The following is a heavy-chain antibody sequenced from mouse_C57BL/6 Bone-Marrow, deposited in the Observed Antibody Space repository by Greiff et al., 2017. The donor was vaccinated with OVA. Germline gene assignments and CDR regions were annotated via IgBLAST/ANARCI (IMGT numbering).Heavy chain of an antibody. CDR3: THYDYDGAVFAY. CDR1: GYTFTDYE. J-gene: IGHJ3*01. CDR2: IDPETGGT. Sequence: VQLQQSGAELVRPGASVTLSCKASGYTFTDYEMHWVKQTPVHGLEWIGAIDPETGGTAYNQKFKGKAILTADKSSSTAYMELRSLTSEDSAVYYCTHYDYDGAVFAYWGQGTLVTVSA. D-gene: IGHD2-4*01. V-gene: IGHV1-15*01.